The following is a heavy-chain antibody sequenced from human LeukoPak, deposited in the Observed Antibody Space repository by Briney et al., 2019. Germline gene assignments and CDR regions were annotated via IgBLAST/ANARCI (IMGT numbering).Heavy chain of an antibody. CDR3: AREAYADYVFSAWFDP. V-gene: IGHV4-39*07. J-gene: IGHJ5*02. CDR1: GGPISSSSSY. Sequence: SETLSLTCTVSGGPISSSSSYWGWLRQPPGKGLEWIGRIYTSGSTNYNPSLKSRLTMSVDTSKNQFSLKLSSVTAAYTAVYYCAREAYADYVFSAWFDPWGQGPLVTVSS. CDR2: IYTSGST. D-gene: IGHD4-17*01.